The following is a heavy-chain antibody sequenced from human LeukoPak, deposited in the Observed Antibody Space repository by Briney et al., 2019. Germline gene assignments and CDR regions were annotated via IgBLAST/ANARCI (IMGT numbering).Heavy chain of an antibody. J-gene: IGHJ3*02. Sequence: PGGSLRLSCAASGFTFSSYSMNWVRQAPGKGLEWVSYISSSISVIYYADSVKGRFTISRDNAKNSLYLQMNSLRDEDTAVYYCARDQYSGHWYYALDIWGQGTMVTVFS. CDR1: GFTFSSYS. V-gene: IGHV3-48*02. CDR2: ISSSISVI. D-gene: IGHD6-19*01. CDR3: ARDQYSGHWYYALDI.